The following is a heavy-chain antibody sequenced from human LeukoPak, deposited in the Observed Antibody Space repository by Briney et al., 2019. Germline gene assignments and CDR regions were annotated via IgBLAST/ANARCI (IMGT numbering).Heavy chain of an antibody. Sequence: GASVKVSCKASGYTFTGYYMHWVRQAPGQGLEWMGWINPNSGGTNYAQKFQGRVTMTRDTSISTAYMELSRLRSDDTAVYYCARVASARGYSYGSSDFDYWGQGTLVTVSS. CDR3: ARVASARGYSYGSSDFDY. CDR2: INPNSGGT. D-gene: IGHD5-18*01. V-gene: IGHV1-2*02. CDR1: GYTFTGYY. J-gene: IGHJ4*02.